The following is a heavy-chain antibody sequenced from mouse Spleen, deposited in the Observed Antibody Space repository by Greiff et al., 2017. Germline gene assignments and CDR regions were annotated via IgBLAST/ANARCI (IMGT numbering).Heavy chain of an antibody. J-gene: IGHJ3*01. Sequence: VQLKESGPELVKPGASVKIPCKASGYTFTDYNMDWVKQSHGKSLEWIGDINPNNGGTIYNQKFKGKATLTVDKSSSTAYMELRSLTSEDTAVYYCARGHYDGSPAWFAYWGQGTLVTVSA. CDR1: GYTFTDYN. D-gene: IGHD1-1*01. CDR3: ARGHYDGSPAWFAY. V-gene: IGHV1-18*01. CDR2: INPNNGGT.